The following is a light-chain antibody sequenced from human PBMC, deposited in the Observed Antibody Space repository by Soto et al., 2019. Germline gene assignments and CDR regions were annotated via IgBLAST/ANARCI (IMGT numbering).Light chain of an antibody. Sequence: DIQLTQSPSSLSASVGDRVTVTCRASQNISRYLNWYQQIPGKAPKLLIYATSSLQSGVPSRFRGSGGGAEFTLSISRVQPEDFAVYYCQQSYNTPRLTFGGGTKLHIK. CDR2: ATS. CDR3: QQSYNTPRLT. V-gene: IGKV1-39*01. J-gene: IGKJ4*01. CDR1: QNISRY.